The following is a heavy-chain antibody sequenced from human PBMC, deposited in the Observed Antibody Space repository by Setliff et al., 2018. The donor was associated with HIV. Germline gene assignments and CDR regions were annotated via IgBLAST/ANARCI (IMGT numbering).Heavy chain of an antibody. Sequence: PSETLSLTCTVYGGSFSNYYTNWIRQPPGKGLEWIGELSPSGTTRSNPSLQSRVTISLDTSNNQFSLKLSSVTAADTAVYYCARDKTYCNYSRCSRAGWYFDLWGRGTLVTVSS. CDR3: ARDKTYCNYSRCSRAGWYFDL. CDR1: GGSFSNYY. D-gene: IGHD2-2*01. CDR2: LSPSGTT. V-gene: IGHV4-34*01. J-gene: IGHJ2*01.